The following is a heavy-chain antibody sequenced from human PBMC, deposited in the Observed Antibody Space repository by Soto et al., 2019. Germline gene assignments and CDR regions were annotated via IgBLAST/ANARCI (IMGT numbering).Heavy chain of an antibody. V-gene: IGHV4-59*08. Sequence: ASETLSLTCTGSGGSISSYYWSWIRQPPGKGLKWIGYIYYSGSTNYNPSLKSRVTISVDTSKNQFSLKLSSVTAADTAVYYCARHEAEVVPAAMHCAIHYDYMDVWGKGTTVTVSS. CDR3: ARHEAEVVPAAMHCAIHYDYMDV. J-gene: IGHJ6*03. CDR2: IYYSGST. D-gene: IGHD2-2*01. CDR1: GGSISSYY.